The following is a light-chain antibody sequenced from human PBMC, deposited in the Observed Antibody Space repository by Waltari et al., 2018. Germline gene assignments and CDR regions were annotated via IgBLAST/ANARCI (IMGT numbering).Light chain of an antibody. Sequence: DIQMTQSPSTLSAFVGDRVTITCRASQSVSTWLAWFQQKPGKATKLVVYQASTLESGVPSRFSGRGSGTEFTLTISSLQPDDFATYYCQQYNSRSPWTFGQGTKVEIK. CDR2: QAS. V-gene: IGKV1-5*03. J-gene: IGKJ1*01. CDR3: QQYNSRSPWT. CDR1: QSVSTW.